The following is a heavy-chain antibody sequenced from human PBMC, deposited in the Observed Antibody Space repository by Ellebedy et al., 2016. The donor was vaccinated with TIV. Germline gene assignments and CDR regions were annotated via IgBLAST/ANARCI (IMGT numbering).Heavy chain of an antibody. CDR3: ARSGLYGSGTAYDY. CDR2: ISYDGSNK. J-gene: IGHJ4*02. Sequence: GESLKISXAASGFTFSSYAMHWVRQAPGKGLEWVAVISYDGSNKYYADSVKGRFTISRDNSKNTLYLQMNSLRAEDTAVYYCARSGLYGSGTAYDYWGQGTLVTVSS. CDR1: GFTFSSYA. D-gene: IGHD3-10*01. V-gene: IGHV3-30-3*01.